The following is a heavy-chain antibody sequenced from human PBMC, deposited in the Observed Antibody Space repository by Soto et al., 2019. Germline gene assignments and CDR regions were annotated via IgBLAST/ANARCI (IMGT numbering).Heavy chain of an antibody. Sequence: PSETLSLTCTVSGGSISGYYWSWIRQPPGKRLEWIGYINYSGSTNCNPSLKSRVTISVDTSKKQFSLKLGSVTAADTAVYYCARYFDWPSAFATWGQGTMVTVSS. D-gene: IGHD3-9*01. CDR1: GGSISGYY. J-gene: IGHJ3*02. CDR2: INYSGST. CDR3: ARYFDWPSAFAT. V-gene: IGHV4-59*01.